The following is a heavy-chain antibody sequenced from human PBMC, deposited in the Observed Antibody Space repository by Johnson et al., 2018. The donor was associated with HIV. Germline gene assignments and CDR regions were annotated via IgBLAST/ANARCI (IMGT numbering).Heavy chain of an antibody. Sequence: QVQLVESGGGLVQPGGSLRLSCAASGFTFSSYAMHWVRQAPGKGLEWVAVISYDGSNKYYADSVKGRFTISRDNSKNTLYLQMNSLRAEDTAVYYCASHYDSSVVDAFDIWGQGTKVTVSS. D-gene: IGHD3-22*01. V-gene: IGHV3-30*04. CDR2: ISYDGSNK. CDR3: ASHYDSSVVDAFDI. CDR1: GFTFSSYA. J-gene: IGHJ3*02.